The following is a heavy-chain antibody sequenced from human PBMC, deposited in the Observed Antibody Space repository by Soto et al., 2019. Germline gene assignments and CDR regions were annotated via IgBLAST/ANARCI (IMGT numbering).Heavy chain of an antibody. J-gene: IGHJ6*02. CDR3: ARDWIQLWSDYYYGMDV. CDR1: GGSISSGDYY. V-gene: IGHV4-30-4*01. Sequence: PSETLSLTCTVSGGSISSGDYYWSWIRQPPGKGLEWIGYIYYSGGTYYNPSLKSRVTISVDTSKNQFSLKLSSVTAADTAVYYCARDWIQLWSDYYYGMDVWGQGTTVTVSS. D-gene: IGHD5-18*01. CDR2: IYYSGGT.